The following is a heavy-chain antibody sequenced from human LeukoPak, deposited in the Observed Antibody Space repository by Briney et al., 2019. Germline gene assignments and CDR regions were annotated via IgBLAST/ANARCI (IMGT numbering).Heavy chain of an antibody. CDR1: GYTFTSYY. V-gene: IGHV1-2*02. Sequence: GASVKVSCKASGYTFTSYYMHWVRQAPGQGLEWMGWINPNSGGTNYAQKFQGRVTMTRDTSISTAYMELSRLRSDDTAVYYCARDRDGYYSEGVDPWGQGTLVTVSS. CDR2: INPNSGGT. D-gene: IGHD3-3*01. CDR3: ARDRDGYYSEGVDP. J-gene: IGHJ5*02.